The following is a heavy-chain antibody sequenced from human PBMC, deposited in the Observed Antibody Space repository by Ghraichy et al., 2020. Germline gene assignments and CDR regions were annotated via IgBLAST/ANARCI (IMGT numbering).Heavy chain of an antibody. CDR2: IKSKGDGEAT. V-gene: IGHV3-15*07. CDR1: GFTFSNAW. CDR3: TTMALILPSVGLRFDP. Sequence: GGSLRLSCVASGFTFSNAWMYWVRQGPGKGLEWVGRIKSKGDGEATDYTTPVKGRFTISRDDSKNTVYLQMNSLKTEDTAVYYCTTMALILPSVGLRFDPWGQGTLVTVSS. D-gene: IGHD5/OR15-5a*01. J-gene: IGHJ5*02.